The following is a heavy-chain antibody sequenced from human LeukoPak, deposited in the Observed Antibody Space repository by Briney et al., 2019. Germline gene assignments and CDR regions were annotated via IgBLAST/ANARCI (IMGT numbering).Heavy chain of an antibody. V-gene: IGHV4-59*01. CDR3: ARITAYSGYDFDF. D-gene: IGHD5-12*01. CDR1: GGSISPFY. J-gene: IGHJ4*02. Sequence: PSETLSLTCTVSGGSISPFYWSWLRQPPGKGLEWIGYIYYSGTTEYNPSLQSRVTISLDTSKNQFSLRLSSLTAADTAVYYCARITAYSGYDFDFWGQGTLVTVSS. CDR2: IYYSGTT.